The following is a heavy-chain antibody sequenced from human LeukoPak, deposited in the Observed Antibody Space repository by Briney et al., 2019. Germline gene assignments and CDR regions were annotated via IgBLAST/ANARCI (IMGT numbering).Heavy chain of an antibody. CDR3: ASHYDYVWGSYRPSDAFDI. Sequence: GASVKVSCKASGGTFSSYAISWVRQAPGQGLEWMGGIIPIFGTANYAQKFQGRVTITTDESTSTAYMELSSLRSEDTAVYYCASHYDYVWGSYRPSDAFDIWGQGTMVTVSS. V-gene: IGHV1-69*05. CDR2: IIPIFGTA. D-gene: IGHD3-16*02. CDR1: GGTFSSYA. J-gene: IGHJ3*02.